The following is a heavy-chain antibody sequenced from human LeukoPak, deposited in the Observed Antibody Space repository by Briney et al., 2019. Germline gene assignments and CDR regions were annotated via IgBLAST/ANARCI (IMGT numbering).Heavy chain of an antibody. CDR3: ARGPGDFDASDI. Sequence: GGSLRLSCAASGFTFSSFGMNWVRQAPGKGPEWVAHIKENGNEQYYADSVKGRFTISRDNAKKSLCLQMNSLRAEDTALYYCARGPGDFDASDIWGQGTMVTVSS. J-gene: IGHJ3*02. CDR2: IKENGNEQ. D-gene: IGHD1-14*01. CDR1: GFTFSSFG. V-gene: IGHV3-7*01.